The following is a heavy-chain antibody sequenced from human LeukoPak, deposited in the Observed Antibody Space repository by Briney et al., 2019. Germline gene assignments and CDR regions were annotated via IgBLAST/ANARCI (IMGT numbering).Heavy chain of an antibody. Sequence: GGSLRLSCAASGFTFSGSAMHWVRQASGKGLEWVGRIRSKANSYAAAYAASVKGRFTISRDNSKNTLYVQMNSLRAEDTAVYYCAKDPSWKRVSSAFDIWGQRT. CDR2: IRSKANSYAA. CDR1: GFTFSGSA. J-gene: IGHJ3*02. CDR3: AKDPSWKRVSSAFDI. D-gene: IGHD2-2*01. V-gene: IGHV3-73*01.